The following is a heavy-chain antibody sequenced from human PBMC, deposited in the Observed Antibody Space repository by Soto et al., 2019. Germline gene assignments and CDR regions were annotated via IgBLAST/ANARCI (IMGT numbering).Heavy chain of an antibody. J-gene: IGHJ3*02. CDR1: GFTFSSYW. V-gene: IGHV3-74*01. CDR2: INSDGSIT. D-gene: IGHD3-22*01. Sequence: EVQLVESGGGLVQPGGSLRLSCAASGFTFSSYWMHWVRQAPGKGLVWVSRINSDGSITTYADSVKGRFTISRDNAKNTLYVKMNSLRAEDTAVYYCARDRYYDDAFDIWGQGTMVTVSS. CDR3: ARDRYYDDAFDI.